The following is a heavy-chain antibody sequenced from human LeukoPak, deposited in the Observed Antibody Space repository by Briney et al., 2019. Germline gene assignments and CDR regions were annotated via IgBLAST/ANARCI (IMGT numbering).Heavy chain of an antibody. V-gene: IGHV4-34*01. Sequence: SETLSLTCAVYGGSFSNYHWSWIRQAPGKGLEWIGEINHSGSTYYNPSLKSRVTISVDTSKNQFSLKLSSVTAADTAVYYCARVVMVRGATDYWGQGTLVTVSS. D-gene: IGHD3-10*01. CDR2: INHSGST. J-gene: IGHJ4*02. CDR1: GGSFSNYH. CDR3: ARVVMVRGATDY.